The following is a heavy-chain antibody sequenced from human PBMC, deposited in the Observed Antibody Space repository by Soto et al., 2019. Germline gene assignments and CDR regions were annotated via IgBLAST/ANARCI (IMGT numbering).Heavy chain of an antibody. CDR1: GGSISSSSYY. D-gene: IGHD2-15*01. Sequence: SETLSLTCTVSGGSISSSSYYWGWIRQPPGKGLEWIGSIYYSGSTYYNPSLKSRVTIAVDTSKNQFSLKLSSVTAADTAVYYCAINIRYCSGGSCYRNYYYYYYMDVWGKGTTVTVSS. CDR2: IYYSGST. V-gene: IGHV4-39*01. J-gene: IGHJ6*03. CDR3: AINIRYCSGGSCYRNYYYYYYMDV.